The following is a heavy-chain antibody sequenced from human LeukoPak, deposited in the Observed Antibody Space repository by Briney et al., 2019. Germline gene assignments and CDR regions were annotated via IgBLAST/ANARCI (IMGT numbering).Heavy chain of an antibody. V-gene: IGHV4-38-2*02. CDR1: GYSISSGYY. J-gene: IGHJ5*02. CDR2: IYHSGST. CDR3: ARVSRAYYYDSSGQGLNWFDP. Sequence: SETLSLTCTVSGYSISSGYYWGWIRPPPGKGLEWIGSIYHSGSTYYNPSLKSRVTISVDTSKNQFSLKLSSVTAADTAVYYCARVSRAYYYDSSGQGLNWFDPWGQGTLVTVSS. D-gene: IGHD3-22*01.